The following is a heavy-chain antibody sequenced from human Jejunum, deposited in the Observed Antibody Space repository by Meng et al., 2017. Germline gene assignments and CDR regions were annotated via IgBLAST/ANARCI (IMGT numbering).Heavy chain of an antibody. V-gene: IGHV6-1*01. J-gene: IGHJ4*02. D-gene: IGHD2-8*01. Sequence: QELLQQAAPGLVKPSQTLSLNCAISGDSVSSNSAAWSWIRQSPSRGLEWLGRTYYRSKWYNDYAISVKGRITINPDTSKNQFSLQLNSVTPEDTAVYYCAYERTNSYYFDYWGQGTLVTVSS. CDR2: TYYRSKWYN. CDR1: GDSVSSNSAA. CDR3: AYERTNSYYFDY.